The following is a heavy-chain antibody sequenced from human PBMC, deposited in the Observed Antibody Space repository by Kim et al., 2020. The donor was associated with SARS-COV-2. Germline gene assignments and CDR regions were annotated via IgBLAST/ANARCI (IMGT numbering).Heavy chain of an antibody. J-gene: IGHJ6*02. CDR2: TYYRSKWYN. V-gene: IGHV6-1*01. D-gene: IGHD3-22*01. CDR1: GDSVSSNSAA. Sequence: SQTLSLTCAISGDSVSSNSAAWNWIRQSPSRGLEWLGRTYYRSKWYNDYAVSVKSRITINPDTSKNQFSLQLNSVTPEDTAVYYCARGAYYDSSGYYYGDYYYYGMDVWGQGTTVTVSS. CDR3: ARGAYYDSSGYYYGDYYYYGMDV.